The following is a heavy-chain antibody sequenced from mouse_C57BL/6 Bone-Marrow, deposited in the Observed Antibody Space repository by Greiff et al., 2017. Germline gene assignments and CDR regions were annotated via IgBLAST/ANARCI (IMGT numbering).Heavy chain of an antibody. CDR2: IYPGGGYT. V-gene: IGHV1-63*01. J-gene: IGHJ4*01. Sequence: QVQLQQSGAELVRPGTSVTMSCQASGYTFTNYWIGWAKQRPGHGLEWIGDIYPGGGYTNYNEKFKGKATLTADKSSSTAYMQFSSLTSEDSAIYYCARHSNYGYAMDYWGQGTSVTVSS. CDR3: ARHSNYGYAMDY. CDR1: GYTFTNYW. D-gene: IGHD2-5*01.